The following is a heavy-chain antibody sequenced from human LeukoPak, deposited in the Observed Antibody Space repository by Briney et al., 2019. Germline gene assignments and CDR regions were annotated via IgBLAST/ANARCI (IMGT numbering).Heavy chain of an antibody. V-gene: IGHV4-34*01. J-gene: IGHJ4*02. CDR2: INHSGST. D-gene: IGHD2-2*02. CDR3: ARARYCSSTSCYNRGVDY. Sequence: PSGTLSLTCAVYGGSFSGYYWSWIRQPPGKGLEWIGEINHSGSTNYNPSLKSRVTISVDTSKNQFSLKLSSVTAADTAVYYCARARYCSSTSCYNRGVDYWGQGTLVTVSS. CDR1: GGSFSGYY.